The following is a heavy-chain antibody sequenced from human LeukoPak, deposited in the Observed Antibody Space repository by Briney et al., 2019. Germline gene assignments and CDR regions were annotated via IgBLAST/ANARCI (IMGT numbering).Heavy chain of an antibody. D-gene: IGHD4-17*01. CDR3: ARDQVTVTTYYCYYGMDV. CDR2: INPNSGGT. CDR1: GYTFTGYY. J-gene: IGHJ6*02. V-gene: IGHV1-2*02. Sequence: ASVKVSCKASGYTFTGYYMHWVRQAPGQGLEWMGWINPNSGGTNYAQKFQGRVTMTRDTSISTAYMELSRLRSDDTAVYYCARDQVTVTTYYCYYGMDVWGQGTTVTVSS.